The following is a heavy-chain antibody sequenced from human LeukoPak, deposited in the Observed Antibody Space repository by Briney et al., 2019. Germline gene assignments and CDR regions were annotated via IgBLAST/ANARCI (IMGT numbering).Heavy chain of an antibody. CDR1: GFTFSSYS. D-gene: IGHD3-22*01. Sequence: PGGSLRLSCAASGFTFSSYSMNWVRQAPGKGLEWVSSISSSSYIYYADSVKGRFTISRDNAKNSLYLQMNSLRAEDTAVYYCARDLVPSYYDSSGFGYWGQGTLVTVSS. J-gene: IGHJ4*02. CDR3: ARDLVPSYYDSSGFGY. CDR2: ISSSSYI. V-gene: IGHV3-21*01.